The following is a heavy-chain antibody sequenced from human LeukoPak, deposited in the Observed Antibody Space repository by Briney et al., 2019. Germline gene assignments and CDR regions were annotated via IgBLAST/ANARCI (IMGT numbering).Heavy chain of an antibody. CDR3: ARDHQYYDSSGYYTGAFDI. CDR2: IYYSGST. Sequence: SQTLSLTCTVSGASISSGGYYWSWIRQRPGKGLEWIGYIYYSGSTYYNPSLKSRVTISVDTSKNQFSLKLSSVTAADTAVYYCARDHQYYDSSGYYTGAFDIWGQGTMVTVSS. J-gene: IGHJ3*02. D-gene: IGHD3-22*01. V-gene: IGHV4-31*03. CDR1: GASISSGGYY.